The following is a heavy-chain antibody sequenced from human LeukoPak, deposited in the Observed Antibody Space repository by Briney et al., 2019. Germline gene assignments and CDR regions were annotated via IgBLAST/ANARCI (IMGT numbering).Heavy chain of an antibody. CDR1: GYTLTELS. CDR3: ATTSGSYDYYYYYMDV. CDR2: FDPEDGET. J-gene: IGHJ6*03. D-gene: IGHD1-26*01. V-gene: IGHV1-24*01. Sequence: ASVKVSCKASGYTLTELSMHWVRQAPGKGLEWMGGFDPEDGETIYAQKFQGRVTMTEDTSTDTAYMELSSLRSEDTAVYYCATTSGSYDYYYYYMDVWGKGPTVTVSS.